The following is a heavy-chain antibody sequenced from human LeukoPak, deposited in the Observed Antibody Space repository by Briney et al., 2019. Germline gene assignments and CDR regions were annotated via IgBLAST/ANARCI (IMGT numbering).Heavy chain of an antibody. V-gene: IGHV1-24*01. D-gene: IGHD1-26*01. CDR2: FDPEDGET. CDR1: GYTLTELS. CDR3: AIVGATPANAFDI. Sequence: AAVTVCCTVSGYTLTELSMHWVRQAPGKGLEWMGGFDPEDGETIYAQKFQGRVTMTEDTSTDTAYMELSSLRSEDTAVYYCAIVGATPANAFDIWGQGTMVTVSS. J-gene: IGHJ3*02.